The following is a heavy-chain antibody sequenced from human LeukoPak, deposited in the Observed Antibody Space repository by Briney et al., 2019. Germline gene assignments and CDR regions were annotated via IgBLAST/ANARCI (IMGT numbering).Heavy chain of an antibody. CDR2: INHSGST. CDR1: GGSFSGYY. CDR3: ARVPSGSYPPYYFDY. Sequence: SETLSLTCAVYGGSFSGYYWSWIRQPPGKGLEWIGEINHSGSTNYNPSLKSRVTISVDTSKNQFSLKLSSVTAADTAVYYCARVPSGSYPPYYFDYWGQGTLVTVSS. V-gene: IGHV4-34*01. D-gene: IGHD1-26*01. J-gene: IGHJ4*02.